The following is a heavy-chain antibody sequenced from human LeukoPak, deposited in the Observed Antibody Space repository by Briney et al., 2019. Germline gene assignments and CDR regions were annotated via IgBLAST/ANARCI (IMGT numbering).Heavy chain of an antibody. CDR1: GFTFSSYS. Sequence: GGSLRLSCAASGFTFSSYSMNWVRQAPGKGLEWVSSISSSSSYIYYADSVKGRFTISRDNAKNSLYLQMNSLRAEDTAVYYCARDGDPPSYYDFWSGYPNWFDPWGQGTLVTVSS. CDR2: ISSSSSYI. CDR3: ARDGDPPSYYDFWSGYPNWFDP. V-gene: IGHV3-21*01. D-gene: IGHD3-3*01. J-gene: IGHJ5*02.